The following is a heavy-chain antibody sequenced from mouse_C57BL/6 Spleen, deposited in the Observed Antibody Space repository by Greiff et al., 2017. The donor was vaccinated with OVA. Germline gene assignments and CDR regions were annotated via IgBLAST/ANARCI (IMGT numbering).Heavy chain of an antibody. Sequence: EVKLVESGGGLVQPGGSLKLSCAASGFTFSDYYMYWVRQTPEKRLEWVAYISNGGGSTYYPDTVKGRFTISRDNAKNTLYLQLSRLKSEDTAMYYWASLNWDTYAMDYWGQGTSVTVSS. J-gene: IGHJ4*01. CDR1: GFTFSDYY. CDR2: ISNGGGST. CDR3: ASLNWDTYAMDY. V-gene: IGHV5-12*01. D-gene: IGHD4-1*01.